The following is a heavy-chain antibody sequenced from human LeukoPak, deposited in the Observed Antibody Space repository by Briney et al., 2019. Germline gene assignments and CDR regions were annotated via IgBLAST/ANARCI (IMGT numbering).Heavy chain of an antibody. Sequence: GGSLRLSCAASGFTFSSYWMSWVRQAPGKGLEWVANIKQDGSEKYYVDSVKGRFTISRDNAKNSLYLQMNSLRAEDTAVYYCARENRDGYKPSGVFDYWGQGTLVTVSS. CDR1: GFTFSSYW. V-gene: IGHV3-7*01. J-gene: IGHJ4*02. CDR2: IKQDGSEK. D-gene: IGHD5-24*01. CDR3: ARENRDGYKPSGVFDY.